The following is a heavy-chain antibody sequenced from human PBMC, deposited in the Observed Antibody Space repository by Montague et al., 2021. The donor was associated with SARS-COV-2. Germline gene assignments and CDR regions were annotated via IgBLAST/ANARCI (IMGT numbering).Heavy chain of an antibody. CDR2: IQASGVP. D-gene: IGHD1-7*01. CDR3: ARVPNWNYVPDY. CDR1: GGSINSASVY. J-gene: IGHJ4*02. V-gene: IGHV4-61*02. Sequence: TLSLTCTVSGGSINSASVYWTSIRQSAVRRLEWIGRIQASGVPNYNPSLKSRGAMSVDTSKKQSSLSLNSLTAADTATNYCARVPNWNYVPDYWGQGTLVTVSS.